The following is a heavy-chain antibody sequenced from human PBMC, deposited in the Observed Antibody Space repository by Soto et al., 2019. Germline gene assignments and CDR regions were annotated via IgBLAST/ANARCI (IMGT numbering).Heavy chain of an antibody. J-gene: IGHJ4*02. V-gene: IGHV4-31*03. CDR1: GGSISSGAYY. Sequence: QVQLLESGPGLVKPSQTLPLTCTVSGGSISSGAYYWSWIRQLPGKGLEWIGYTNSSGSTYYNPSLKSRLTISIDTSKNQFSLELSSVTAADTAVYYCAREATGTTSTFDYWGQGTLVTVSS. D-gene: IGHD4-17*01. CDR2: TNSSGST. CDR3: AREATGTTSTFDY.